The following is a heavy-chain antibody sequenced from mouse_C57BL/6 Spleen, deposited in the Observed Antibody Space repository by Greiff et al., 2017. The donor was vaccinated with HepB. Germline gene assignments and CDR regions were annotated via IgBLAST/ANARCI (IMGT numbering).Heavy chain of an antibody. Sequence: VQLQQSGPELVKPGASVKISCKASGYTFTDYYMNWVKQSHGKSLEWIGDINPNNGGTSYNQKFKGKATLPVDKSSSTAYMELRSLTSEDSAVYYCARRSSGSWFAYWGQGTLVTVSA. CDR2: INPNNGGT. CDR3: ARRSSGSWFAY. J-gene: IGHJ3*01. D-gene: IGHD3-2*02. CDR1: GYTFTDYY. V-gene: IGHV1-26*01.